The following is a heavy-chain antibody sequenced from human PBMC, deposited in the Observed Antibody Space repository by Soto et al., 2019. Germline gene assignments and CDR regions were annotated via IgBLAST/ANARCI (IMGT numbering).Heavy chain of an antibody. Sequence: QVQLVQSGTEVKKPGASVKVSCKASGYSFTSHFLHWVRQAPGQGLEWMGVINPSGGSTSYAQSFQGRVTITRDTSTIRGYMELSSLRSEDTAVYYCARDVSGSYRPEYLQDWGQGTLDIVSS. CDR2: INPSGGST. CDR3: ARDVSGSYRPEYLQD. J-gene: IGHJ1*01. D-gene: IGHD1-26*01. V-gene: IGHV1-46*01. CDR1: GYSFTSHF.